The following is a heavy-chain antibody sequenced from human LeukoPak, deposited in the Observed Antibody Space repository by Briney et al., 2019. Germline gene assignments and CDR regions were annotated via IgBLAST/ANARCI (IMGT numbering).Heavy chain of an antibody. Sequence: RGSLRLSCAASGFTFNYYVMSWVRQAPGKGLEWVSGIGGGGITYYADSVKGRFTISRDNSKNVFYLQMNSLRADDAAVYYCTKGSSDQRPYYFDYWGQGARVTVSS. V-gene: IGHV3-23*01. CDR2: IGGGGIT. CDR3: TKGSSDQRPYYFDY. D-gene: IGHD6-19*01. J-gene: IGHJ4*02. CDR1: GFTFNYYV.